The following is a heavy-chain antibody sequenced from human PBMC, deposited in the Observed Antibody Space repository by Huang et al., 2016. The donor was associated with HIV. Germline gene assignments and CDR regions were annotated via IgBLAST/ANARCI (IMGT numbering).Heavy chain of an antibody. V-gene: IGHV4-39*01. D-gene: IGHD2-2*01. CDR1: GGSISSSSYY. J-gene: IGHJ3*02. Sequence: QLQMQESGPGLVKPSETLFLPCSVSGGSISSSSYYWGWIRQPPGKGLECIGSIYYSGSTVYNPALKSRVTISVDTSKNQFSLRLSSVTAADTSVYYCARHMDCSSSSCLAGGHERGPFDMWGQGTMVTVSS. CDR3: ARHMDCSSSSCLAGGHERGPFDM. CDR2: IYYSGST.